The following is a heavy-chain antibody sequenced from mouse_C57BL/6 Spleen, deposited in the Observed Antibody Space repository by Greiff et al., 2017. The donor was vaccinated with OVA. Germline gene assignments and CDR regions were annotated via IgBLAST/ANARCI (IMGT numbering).Heavy chain of an antibody. CDR3: ARAEDGYYDWYFDV. CDR1: GYTFTSYW. Sequence: VQLQQPGAELVKPGASVKMSCKASGYTFTSYWITWVKQRPGQGLEWIGDIYPGSGSTNYNEKFKSKATLTVDTSSSTAYMQLSSLTSEDSAVYYCARAEDGYYDWYFDVWGTGTTVTVSS. CDR2: IYPGSGST. D-gene: IGHD2-3*01. V-gene: IGHV1-55*01. J-gene: IGHJ1*03.